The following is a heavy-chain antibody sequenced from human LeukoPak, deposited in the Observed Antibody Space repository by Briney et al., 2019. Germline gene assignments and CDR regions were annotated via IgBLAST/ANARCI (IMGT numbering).Heavy chain of an antibody. CDR2: ISYSGST. J-gene: IGHJ4*02. Sequence: PSETLSLTCTVSGGSISGRGYYWGWLRQPPGKGLEWIGSISYSGSTYLNPSLQSRLTISVDTSRNQFSLNLSSVTAADTGVYYCAGNDFYYFDYWGQGTLVTVSS. CDR1: GGSISGRGYY. D-gene: IGHD5-12*01. V-gene: IGHV4-39*01. CDR3: AGNDFYYFDY.